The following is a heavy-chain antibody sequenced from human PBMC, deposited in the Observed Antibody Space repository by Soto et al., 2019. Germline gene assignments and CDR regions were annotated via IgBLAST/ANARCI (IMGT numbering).Heavy chain of an antibody. CDR1: GFPFTNAW. Sequence: GGSLRLSCAASGFPFTNAWMSWVRQVPGKGLEWIARVLSKADGGETDYAAPVKDRFTISRDDSRNTLHLQMNSLRTEDTAVYYYPIGYWGQGTLVTVSS. J-gene: IGHJ4*02. CDR3: PIGY. V-gene: IGHV3-15*01. CDR2: VLSKADGGET.